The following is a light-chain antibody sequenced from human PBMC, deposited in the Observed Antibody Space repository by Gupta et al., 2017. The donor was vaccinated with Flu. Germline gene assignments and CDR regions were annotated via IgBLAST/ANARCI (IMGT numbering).Light chain of an antibody. Sequence: SSELTQDPAVSVALGQTVRINCQGDSLSNSYASWYQQKPGQAPVLVIYAKNIRPSGIPDRFSGSSSGNTASLTITGAQAEDEADYYCNSRDSTDNHQAVFGGGTKLTVL. V-gene: IGLV3-19*01. CDR1: SLSNSY. CDR3: NSRDSTDNHQAV. J-gene: IGLJ2*01. CDR2: AKN.